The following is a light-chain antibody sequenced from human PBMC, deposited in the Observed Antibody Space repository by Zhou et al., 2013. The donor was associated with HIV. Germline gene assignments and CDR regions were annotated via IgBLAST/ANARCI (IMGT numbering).Light chain of an antibody. V-gene: IGKV1-39*01. CDR2: GAS. J-gene: IGKJ3*01. Sequence: DIQMTQSPSSLSASVGDRVTITCRASQSISTYLNWYQQKPGKAPELLIYGASNLQSGVPSRFSGSGSGADFTLTISSLQAEDFGTYYCQQSHITPRTFGPGTKLDIK. CDR3: QQSHITPRT. CDR1: QSISTY.